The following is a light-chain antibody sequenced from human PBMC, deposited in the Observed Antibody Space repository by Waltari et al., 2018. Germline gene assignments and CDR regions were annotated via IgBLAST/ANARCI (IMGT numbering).Light chain of an antibody. CDR1: KIGSKN. CDR2: DDG. CDR3: QVWDSGSDHYV. J-gene: IGLJ1*01. Sequence: SYVLTPPPSVSVAPGQTARITCDGNKIGSKNVHWYQQKPGQPPVLFVYDDGDRPSGIPERVAGSKSGNTATLTSSRVDAGDEVDYYCQVWDSGSDHYVYGTVTKVTVL. V-gene: IGLV3-21*02.